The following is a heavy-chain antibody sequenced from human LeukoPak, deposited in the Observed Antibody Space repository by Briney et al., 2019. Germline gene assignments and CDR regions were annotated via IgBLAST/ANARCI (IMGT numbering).Heavy chain of an antibody. J-gene: IGHJ4*02. CDR2: INHSGST. CDR3: ARGRGEQWLSGYYFDY. V-gene: IGHV4-34*01. CDR1: GGSFSGYY. D-gene: IGHD6-19*01. Sequence: SETLSLTCAVYGGSFSGYYWSWIRQPPGKGLEWIGEINHSGSTNYNPSLKSRVTISVDTSKNQFSLKLSSVTAADTAVYYCARGRGEQWLSGYYFDYWGQGTLVTVSS.